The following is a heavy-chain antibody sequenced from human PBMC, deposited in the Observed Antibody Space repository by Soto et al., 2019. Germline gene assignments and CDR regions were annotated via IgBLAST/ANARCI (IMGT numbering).Heavy chain of an antibody. CDR1: GYTFTSYG. D-gene: IGHD6-13*01. Sequence: ASVKVSCKASGYTFTSYGINWVRQPPGQRLEWMGWINAGNGNTKYSQKFQGRVTITRDTSASTAYMELSSLRSEDTAVYYCARGRERIAAAGLNYWGQGTLVTVSS. J-gene: IGHJ4*02. CDR3: ARGRERIAAAGLNY. V-gene: IGHV1-3*01. CDR2: INAGNGNT.